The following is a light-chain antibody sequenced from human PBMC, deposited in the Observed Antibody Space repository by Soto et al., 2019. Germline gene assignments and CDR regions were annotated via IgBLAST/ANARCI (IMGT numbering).Light chain of an antibody. CDR1: SSDVGGYNY. Sequence: QSVLTQPASVSGSPGQSITISCTGPSSDVGGYNYVSWYQQHPGKAPKLMICDVSNRPSGVSNRFSGSKSGNTASLTISGLQAEDEADYYCSSYTSSSTRDVFGTGTKLTVL. V-gene: IGLV2-14*01. J-gene: IGLJ1*01. CDR2: DVS. CDR3: SSYTSSSTRDV.